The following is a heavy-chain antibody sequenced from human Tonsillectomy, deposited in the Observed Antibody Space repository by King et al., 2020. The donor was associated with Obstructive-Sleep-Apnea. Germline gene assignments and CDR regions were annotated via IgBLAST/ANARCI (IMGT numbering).Heavy chain of an antibody. CDR2: ISSSGDRT. Sequence: VQLVESGGGLVQPGGSLRLSCAASGFTFSIYTMGWVRQAPGKGLEWVSTISSSGDRTYYADSVKGRFTISRDNSKNTLYLQMNSLRAEDTAVYYCARDDVLSQDYVLYFDYWGQGTLVTVSS. V-gene: IGHV3-23*04. J-gene: IGHJ4*02. CDR1: GFTFSIYT. CDR3: ARDDVLSQDYVLYFDY. D-gene: IGHD3-16*01.